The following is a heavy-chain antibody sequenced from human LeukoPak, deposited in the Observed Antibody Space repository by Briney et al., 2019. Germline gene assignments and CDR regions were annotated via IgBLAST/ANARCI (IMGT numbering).Heavy chain of an antibody. CDR1: GYTFTSYY. Sequence: ASVKVSCKASGYTFTSYYMNWVRQAPGQGLEWMGIINPSGGSTSYAQKFQGRVTMTRDTSTSTVYMELSSLRSEDTAVYYCARADRRRPPYSSSWSSENIFDYWGQGTLVSLSS. D-gene: IGHD6-13*01. CDR2: INPSGGST. J-gene: IGHJ4*02. V-gene: IGHV1-46*01. CDR3: ARADRRRPPYSSSWSSENIFDY.